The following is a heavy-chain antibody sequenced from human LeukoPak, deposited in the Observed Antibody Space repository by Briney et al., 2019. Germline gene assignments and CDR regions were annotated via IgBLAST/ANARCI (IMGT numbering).Heavy chain of an antibody. J-gene: IGHJ3*02. D-gene: IGHD3-9*01. V-gene: IGHV1-69*13. Sequence: ASVKVYCKASGGTFSSYAISWVRQAPGQGLEWMGGIIPIFGTANYAQKFQGRVTITADESTSPAYMELSSLRSEDTAVFFFKQKTAYEILTGYQTDDAFDIWGQGTMVTVSS. CDR3: KQKTAYEILTGYQTDDAFDI. CDR2: IIPIFGTA. CDR1: GGTFSSYA.